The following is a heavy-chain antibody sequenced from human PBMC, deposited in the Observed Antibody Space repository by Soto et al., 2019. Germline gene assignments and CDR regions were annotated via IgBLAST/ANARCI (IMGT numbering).Heavy chain of an antibody. CDR1: GGTFSSYA. CDR3: ARGHSGSYYNVYYYGMDV. Sequence: SVRVSCKASGGTFSSYAISWVRQAPGQGLEWMGGIIPIFGTANYAQKFQGRVTITADESTSTAYMELSSLRSEDTAVYYCARGHSGSYYNVYYYGMDVWGQGTTVTVSS. J-gene: IGHJ6*02. D-gene: IGHD3-10*01. V-gene: IGHV1-69*13. CDR2: IIPIFGTA.